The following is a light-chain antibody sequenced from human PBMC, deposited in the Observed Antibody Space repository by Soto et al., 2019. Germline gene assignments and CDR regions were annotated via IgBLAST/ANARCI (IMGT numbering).Light chain of an antibody. J-gene: IGLJ1*01. CDR2: GDN. CDR3: KAGEDGLMVYV. CDR1: SSNIGTNP. V-gene: IGLV1-44*01. Sequence: QSVLTQPPSASGTPGQTVTISCSGSSSNIGTNPINWYQQFPGTAPKVLIFGDNQRPSGVPDRFSGSKSGTSASLAMSGLKLGEWENFFCKAGEDGLMVYVLEPGTRVT.